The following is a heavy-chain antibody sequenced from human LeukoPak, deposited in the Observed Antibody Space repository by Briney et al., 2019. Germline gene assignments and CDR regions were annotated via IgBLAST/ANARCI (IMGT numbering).Heavy chain of an antibody. V-gene: IGHV1-8*01. J-gene: IGHJ6*03. CDR1: GYIFTSYG. D-gene: IGHD6-13*01. CDR3: ARAAAGKPNYYYYYYMDV. Sequence: ASVKVSCKASGYIFTSYGISWVRQAPGQGLEWMGWINSYNGNTKYTQKFQGRVTITRNTSISTAYMELSSLRSEDTAVYYCARAAAGKPNYYYYYYMDVWGKGTTVTVSS. CDR2: INSYNGNT.